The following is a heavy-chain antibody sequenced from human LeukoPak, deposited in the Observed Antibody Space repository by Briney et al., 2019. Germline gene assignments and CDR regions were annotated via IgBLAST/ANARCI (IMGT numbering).Heavy chain of an antibody. CDR3: ARGQNLNLDY. CDR1: GFTFNLYA. V-gene: IGHV3-23*01. CDR2: VRGSGGGT. J-gene: IGHJ4*02. Sequence: GGSLRLSCEASGFTFNLYAMMWVRQSPGKGLEWVSAVRGSGGGTQYSDSVKGRFTMSRDNAKNTVYLQMNSLRVEDTAVYYCARGQNLNLDYWGQGTLVTVSS.